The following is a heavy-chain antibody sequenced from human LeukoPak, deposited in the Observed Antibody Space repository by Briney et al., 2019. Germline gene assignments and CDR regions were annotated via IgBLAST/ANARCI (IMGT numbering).Heavy chain of an antibody. J-gene: IGHJ4*02. CDR1: GFTLSTYW. D-gene: IGHD4-17*01. Sequence: GGSLRLSCAASGFTLSTYWMSWVRQAPGEGLEWVANIKQDGSEKYYVDSVKGRFTISRDNAKNSLYLQMNSLRAEDTAVYYCAREEGTYGGFDYWGQGTLVTVSS. CDR3: AREEGTYGGFDY. V-gene: IGHV3-7*01. CDR2: IKQDGSEK.